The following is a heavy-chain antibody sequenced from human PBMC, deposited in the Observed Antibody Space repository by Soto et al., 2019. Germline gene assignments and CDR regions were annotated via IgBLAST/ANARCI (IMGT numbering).Heavy chain of an antibody. CDR3: ARHASSQQRLVFPFDY. V-gene: IGHV4-59*08. J-gene: IGHJ4*02. CDR1: GCSIINYY. Sequence: PSATLSLTCTVSGCSIINYYWSWIRQPPGKGLEWIGYISSSGSTNYNPSLKSRVTISVNTSKNHFSLTLSSVTAADTAVYYCARHASSQQRLVFPFDYWGQGTLVTVSS. D-gene: IGHD6-13*01. CDR2: ISSSGST.